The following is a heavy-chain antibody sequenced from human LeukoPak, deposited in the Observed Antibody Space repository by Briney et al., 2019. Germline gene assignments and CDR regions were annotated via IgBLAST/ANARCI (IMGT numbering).Heavy chain of an antibody. J-gene: IGHJ4*02. Sequence: PGGTLRLSCAASGFTFDDYAMHWVRQAPGKGLEWVSGISWNSGSIGYADSVKGRFTISRDNAKNSLYLQMNSLRAEDTAVYYCARTSDYGGNARVLDYWGQGTLVTVSS. CDR2: ISWNSGSI. CDR3: ARTSDYGGNARVLDY. D-gene: IGHD4-23*01. CDR1: GFTFDDYA. V-gene: IGHV3-9*01.